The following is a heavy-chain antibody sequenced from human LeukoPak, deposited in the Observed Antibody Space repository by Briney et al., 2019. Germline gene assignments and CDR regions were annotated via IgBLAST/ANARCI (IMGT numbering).Heavy chain of an antibody. V-gene: IGHV1-69*05. D-gene: IGHD2-21*02. Sequence: SVKVSCKASGGTFSSYAISWVRQAPGQGLEWMGGIIPIFGTANYAQKFQGRVTITTDESTSTDYMELSSLRSEDTAVYYCARDRYCGGDCSDYWGQGTLVTVSS. CDR3: ARDRYCGGDCSDY. CDR1: GGTFSSYA. CDR2: IIPIFGTA. J-gene: IGHJ4*02.